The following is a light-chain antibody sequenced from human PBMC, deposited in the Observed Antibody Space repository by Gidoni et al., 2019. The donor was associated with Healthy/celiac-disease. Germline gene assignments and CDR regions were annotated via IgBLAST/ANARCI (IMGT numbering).Light chain of an antibody. Sequence: IVLTQSPGTLSSSPGESATLSSRASQSGSSSYLAWYQQTPGQAPRLPSYGASSRATGLPDRVSGSGSETDFTLTSRRLEPEDFAVYYWQQYGSSLAFGQGTKVEIK. CDR3: QQYGSSLA. J-gene: IGKJ1*01. V-gene: IGKV3-20*01. CDR1: QSGSSSY. CDR2: GAS.